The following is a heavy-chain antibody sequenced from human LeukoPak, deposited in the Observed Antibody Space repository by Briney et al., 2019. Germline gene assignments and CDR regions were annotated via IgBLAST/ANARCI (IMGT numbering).Heavy chain of an antibody. J-gene: IGHJ4*02. D-gene: IGHD6-19*01. V-gene: IGHV3-30*04. CDR3: AKVRWDNSGWYYLDS. Sequence: PGGSLRLSCAASGFTFSSYVMNWVRQAPGKGLEWVAVISYAGTNKYYADSVKGRFTISRDNSKSTLLLQMNSLRAEDTAVYYCAKVRWDNSGWYYLDSWGQGTLVTVSS. CDR2: ISYAGTNK. CDR1: GFTFSSYV.